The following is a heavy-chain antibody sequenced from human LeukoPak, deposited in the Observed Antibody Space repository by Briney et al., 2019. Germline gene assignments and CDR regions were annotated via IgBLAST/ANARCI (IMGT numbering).Heavy chain of an antibody. J-gene: IGHJ4*02. CDR2: TYYKSKWYH. Sequence: SQTLSLTCAISGDSVSSNSAAWNWIRQSPSRGLEWLGGTYYKSKWYHDYAVSVKSRITINPDTSKNQFSLRLNSVTPEDTAVYYCARDPGGAVAPDKWGQGTLVTVSS. CDR3: ARDPGGAVAPDK. CDR1: GDSVSSNSAA. V-gene: IGHV6-1*01. D-gene: IGHD6-19*01.